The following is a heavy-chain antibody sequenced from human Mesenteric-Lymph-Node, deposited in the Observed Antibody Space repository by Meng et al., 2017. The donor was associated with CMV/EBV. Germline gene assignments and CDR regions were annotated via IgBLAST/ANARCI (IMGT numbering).Heavy chain of an antibody. D-gene: IGHD2-2*01. V-gene: IGHV4-59*01. J-gene: IGHJ5*02. Sequence: SETLSLTCTVSGGSISSYYWSWIRQPPGKGLEWIGYIYYSGSTNYNPSLKSRVTISVDTSKNQFSLKLSSVTAADTAVYYCARGGYQLLFGWFDPWGQGTLVTVSS. CDR3: ARGGYQLLFGWFDP. CDR1: GGSISSYY. CDR2: IYYSGST.